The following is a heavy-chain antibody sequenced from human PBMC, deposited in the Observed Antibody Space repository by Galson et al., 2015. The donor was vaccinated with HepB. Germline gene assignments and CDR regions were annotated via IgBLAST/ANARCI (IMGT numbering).Heavy chain of an antibody. CDR1: GFDFSAYW. V-gene: IGHV3-7*01. J-gene: IGHJ4*02. CDR2: IQDDGGEK. Sequence: SLRLSCAASGFDFSAYWMGWVRQAPGKGLEWVANIQDDGGEKYSLGSVKGRFTISRDNAKNSLFLQMTSLRVEDTGIYYCTRHTRGSPEDYWGQGTLVTVSP. D-gene: IGHD2-2*02. CDR3: TRHTRGSPEDY.